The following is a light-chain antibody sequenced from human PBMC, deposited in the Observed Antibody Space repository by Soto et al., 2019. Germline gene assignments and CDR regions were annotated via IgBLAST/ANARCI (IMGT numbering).Light chain of an antibody. V-gene: IGLV1-44*01. CDR2: SNY. CDR3: AAWDDILNGYV. J-gene: IGLJ1*01. Sequence: QSVLTQPPSASGTPGQRVTISCSGSSSNIESTTVTWYQQHPGTAPKLVIYSNYDRPSGVPDRFSGSTSGTSASLVIRGLQSEDEADYYCAAWDDILNGYVFGGGTKVTVL. CDR1: SSNIESTT.